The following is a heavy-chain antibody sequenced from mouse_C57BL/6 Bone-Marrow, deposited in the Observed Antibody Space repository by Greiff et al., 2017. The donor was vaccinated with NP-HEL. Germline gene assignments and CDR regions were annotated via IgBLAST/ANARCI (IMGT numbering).Heavy chain of an antibody. CDR1: GYTFTDYY. Sequence: EVQLQQSGPELVKPGASVKISCKASGYTFTDYYMNWVKQSHGKSLEWIGDINPNNGGTSYNQKFKGKATMTVDKSSSTAYMELRSLTSEDSAVYYCARDGYCYFANGDRGTALTVSS. J-gene: IGHJ2*01. CDR3: ARDGYCYFAN. D-gene: IGHD2-3*01. CDR2: INPNNGGT. V-gene: IGHV1-26*01.